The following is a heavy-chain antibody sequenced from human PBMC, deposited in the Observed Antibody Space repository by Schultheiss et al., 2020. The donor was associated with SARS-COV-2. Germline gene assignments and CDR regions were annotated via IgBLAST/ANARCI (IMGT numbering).Heavy chain of an antibody. CDR3: ARDGYGDYDYYYYGMDV. CDR1: GGSISSGGYY. J-gene: IGHJ6*02. V-gene: IGHV4-61*08. D-gene: IGHD4-17*01. CDR2: INHSGST. Sequence: SQTLSLTCTVSGGSISSGGYYWSWIRQPPGKGLEWIGEINHSGSTNYNPSLKSRVTISVDTSKNQFSLKLSSVTAADTAVYYCARDGYGDYDYYYYGMDVWGQGTTVTVSS.